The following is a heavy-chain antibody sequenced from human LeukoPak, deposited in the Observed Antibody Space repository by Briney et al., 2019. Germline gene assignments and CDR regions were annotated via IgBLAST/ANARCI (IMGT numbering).Heavy chain of an antibody. CDR3: ARVGWLLRGGFDY. CDR1: GFTVSSNS. D-gene: IGHD3-22*01. V-gene: IGHV3-53*01. Sequence: GGSLRLSCTVSGFTVSSNSMSWVRQAPGKGLEWVSFIYSDNTHYSDSVKGRFTISRDNSKNTLYLQMNSLRAEDTAVYYCARVGWLLRGGFDYWGQGTLVAVSS. J-gene: IGHJ4*02. CDR2: IYSDNT.